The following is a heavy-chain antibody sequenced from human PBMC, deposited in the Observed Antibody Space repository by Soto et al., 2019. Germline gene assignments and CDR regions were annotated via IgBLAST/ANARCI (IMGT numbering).Heavy chain of an antibody. Sequence: QVQLVESGGGLVKPGGSLRLSCAASGFTFSDYYMSWIRQAPGKGLEWVSYISSSGSTIYYADSVKGRFTISRDNAKNSRYLQMNSLRAEDTAVYYCARERGYCSGGSCNYRTMGVLDYWGQGTLVTVSS. V-gene: IGHV3-11*01. D-gene: IGHD2-15*01. CDR3: ARERGYCSGGSCNYRTMGVLDY. CDR1: GFTFSDYY. J-gene: IGHJ4*02. CDR2: ISSSGSTI.